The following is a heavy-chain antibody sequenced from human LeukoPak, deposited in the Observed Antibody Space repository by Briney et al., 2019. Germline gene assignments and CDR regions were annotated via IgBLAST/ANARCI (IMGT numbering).Heavy chain of an antibody. CDR3: ARQTAMGRSGDY. CDR2: IDPSDSET. J-gene: IGHJ4*02. Sequence: GASLKICCKASGYSFTSYWIGCVRQMPGKGLEWMGIIDPSDSETRYTPSLQGQVTISADKSLSTAYLQWNSLKASDTAMYYCARQTAMGRSGDYWGQGTLLTVSS. D-gene: IGHD5-18*01. V-gene: IGHV5-51*01. CDR1: GYSFTSYW.